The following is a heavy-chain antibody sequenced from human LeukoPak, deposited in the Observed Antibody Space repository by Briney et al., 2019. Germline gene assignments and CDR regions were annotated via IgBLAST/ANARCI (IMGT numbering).Heavy chain of an antibody. CDR2: IYYSGST. CDR3: ARDAALAGSPLDY. J-gene: IGHJ4*02. D-gene: IGHD2-15*01. V-gene: IGHV4-31*03. CDR1: GGSISSGGYY. Sequence: SETLSLTCTVSGGSISSGGYYWSWIRQHPGKGLEWIGYIYYSGSTYYNPSLKSRVTISVDTSKNQFSLKVSSVTAADTAVYYCARDAALAGSPLDYWGRGTLVTVSS.